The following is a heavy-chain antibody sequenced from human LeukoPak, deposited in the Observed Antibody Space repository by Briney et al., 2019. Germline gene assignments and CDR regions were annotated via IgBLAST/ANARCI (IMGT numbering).Heavy chain of an antibody. CDR2: IGYDGSNK. CDR1: GFTFSSYA. V-gene: IGHV3-33*01. Sequence: GGPLSFSLAASGFTFSSYAMHGVGRAPAKGLEGVAVIGYDGSNKYYADSVKGRFTISRDNSKNTLYLQMNSLRAEDTAVYYCARDEGYYDSSGYYYDPGPLDYWGQGTLVTVSS. D-gene: IGHD3-22*01. CDR3: ARDEGYYDSSGYYYDPGPLDY. J-gene: IGHJ4*02.